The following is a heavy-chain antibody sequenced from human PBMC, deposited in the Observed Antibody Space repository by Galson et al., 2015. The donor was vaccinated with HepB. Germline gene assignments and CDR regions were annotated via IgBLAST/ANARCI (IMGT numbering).Heavy chain of an antibody. V-gene: IGHV2-5*02. J-gene: IGHJ3*02. D-gene: IGHD6-19*01. Sequence: PALVKPTQTLTLTCTFSGFSLTTSGVGVAWVRQPPGKALEWLALIYWDGDKRFSPSLKERLTITKDISKTQVVITMTNMEPLDTATYYCARFNSGWFAPGNLNDDLEIWGQGTKVSVSS. CDR1: GFSLTTSGVG. CDR2: IYWDGDK. CDR3: ARFNSGWFAPGNLNDDLEI.